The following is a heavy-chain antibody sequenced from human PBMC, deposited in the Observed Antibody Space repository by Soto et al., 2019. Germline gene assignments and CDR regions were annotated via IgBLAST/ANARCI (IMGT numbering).Heavy chain of an antibody. D-gene: IGHD2-2*02. CDR3: ARVPVSDYIDFMDV. J-gene: IGHJ6*02. Sequence: EVQLVETGGGLIQPGGSLRLSCAASGFTVSSNYMSWVRQAPGKGLEWGSIIYSGGNTYYADSVKGRFTISRDNSKNTVYLQMNSLSAEDTAVYYCARVPVSDYIDFMDVWCQGTTVTVSS. CDR1: GFTVSSNY. CDR2: IYSGGNT. V-gene: IGHV3-53*02.